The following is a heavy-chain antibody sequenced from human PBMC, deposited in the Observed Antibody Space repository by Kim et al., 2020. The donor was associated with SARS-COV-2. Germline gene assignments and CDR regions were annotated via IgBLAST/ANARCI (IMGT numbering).Heavy chain of an antibody. CDR1: GFTFSSYG. Sequence: GGSLRLSCAASGFTFSSYGMHWVRQAPGKGLEWVAVISYDGSNKYYADSVKGRFTISRDNSKNTLYLQMNSLRAEDTAVYYCAKVRYYDSSGYSKGDYWGQGTLVTVSS. CDR2: ISYDGSNK. D-gene: IGHD3-22*01. J-gene: IGHJ4*02. V-gene: IGHV3-30*18. CDR3: AKVRYYDSSGYSKGDY.